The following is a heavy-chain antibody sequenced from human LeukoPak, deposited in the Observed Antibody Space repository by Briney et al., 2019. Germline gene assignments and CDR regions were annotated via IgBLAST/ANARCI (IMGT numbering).Heavy chain of an antibody. Sequence: PGGSLRLSCAASGFTFGIYAMNWVRQAPGKGLEWVSSISSSSSYIYYADSVKGRFTISRDNAKNSLYLQMNSLRAEDTAVYYCARQSGYSIYYYYYMDVWGKGTTVTVSS. CDR2: ISSSSSYI. CDR1: GFTFGIYA. V-gene: IGHV3-21*01. D-gene: IGHD5-18*01. J-gene: IGHJ6*03. CDR3: ARQSGYSIYYYYYMDV.